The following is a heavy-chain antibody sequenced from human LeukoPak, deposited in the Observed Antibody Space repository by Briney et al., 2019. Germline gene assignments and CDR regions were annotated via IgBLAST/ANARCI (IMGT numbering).Heavy chain of an antibody. CDR1: GGSISSHF. D-gene: IGHD6-13*01. J-gene: IGHJ4*02. CDR2: IYYRGNT. Sequence: PSETLSLTCTVSGGSISSHFWTWIRQSPGKGLEWIGYIYYRGNTNYNPSLRSRVTISVDTSKNQFSLRLSSVNAADTAVYYCARDILATSIAAPYYWGQGTLVTVSS. CDR3: ARDILATSIAAPYY. V-gene: IGHV4-59*11.